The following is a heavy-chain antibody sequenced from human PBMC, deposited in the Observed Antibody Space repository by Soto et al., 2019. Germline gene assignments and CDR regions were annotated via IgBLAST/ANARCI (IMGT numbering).Heavy chain of an antibody. CDR3: ARDHLILPAHDFFYGSDV. Sequence: GGSLRLSCEVSGFTFSMYSVSWVRQSPGKGLEWVAKIPQDGVDGYYADSVKGRFIISRDNDKNSLHLQLNNLRAEDTAVYYCARDHLILPAHDFFYGSDVWGRGATVTVSS. D-gene: IGHD2-21*02. V-gene: IGHV3-7*03. CDR2: IPQDGVDG. CDR1: GFTFSMYS. J-gene: IGHJ6*02.